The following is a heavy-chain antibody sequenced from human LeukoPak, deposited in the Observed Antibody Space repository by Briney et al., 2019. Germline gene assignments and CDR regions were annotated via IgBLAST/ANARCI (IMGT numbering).Heavy chain of an antibody. CDR3: ARRESSMVRGTNAFDI. CDR2: IYTSGST. J-gene: IGHJ3*02. CDR1: GGSISSYY. Sequence: SETLSLTCTVSGGSISSYYWSWIRQPPGKGLEWIGYIYTSGSTNYNPSLKSRVTISVDTSKNQFPLKLSSVTAADTAVYYCARRESSMVRGTNAFDIWGQGTMVTVSS. D-gene: IGHD3-10*01. V-gene: IGHV4-4*09.